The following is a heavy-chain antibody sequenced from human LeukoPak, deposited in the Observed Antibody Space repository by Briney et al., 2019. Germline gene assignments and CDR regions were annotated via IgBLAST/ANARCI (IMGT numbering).Heavy chain of an antibody. V-gene: IGHV4-30-2*01. J-gene: IGHJ2*01. CDR3: ARDSDLYSNFDL. CDR2: IYHSGST. CDR1: GGSINSGNYY. Sequence: SETLSLTCTVSGGSINSGNYYWSWIRQPPGKGLEWIGYIYHSGSTYYNPSLKSRVTISVDRSKNQFSLKLSSVTAADTAVYYRARDSDLYSNFDLWGRGTLVTVSS.